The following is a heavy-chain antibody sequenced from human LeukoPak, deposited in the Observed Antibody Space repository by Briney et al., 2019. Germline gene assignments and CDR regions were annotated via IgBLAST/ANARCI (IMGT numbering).Heavy chain of an antibody. V-gene: IGHV3-30*02. D-gene: IGHD2-2*01. J-gene: IGHJ4*02. CDR2: IRYDGSNK. CDR3: AKVPPAAIREYYFDY. CDR1: GFTFSSYG. Sequence: GGSLRLSCAASGFTFSSYGMHWVRQAPGKGLEWVAFIRYDGSNKYYADSVKGRFTISRDNSKNTLYLQMNSLRAEDTAVYYCAKVPPAAIREYYFDYWGQGTLVTVSS.